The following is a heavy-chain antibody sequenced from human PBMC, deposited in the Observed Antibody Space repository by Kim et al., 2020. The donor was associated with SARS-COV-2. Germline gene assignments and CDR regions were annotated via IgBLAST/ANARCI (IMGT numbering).Heavy chain of an antibody. CDR3: ARDPKTDIKSRYRDRAFDL. Sequence: ASVKVSCKVSGYSFDIYGVSWVRQAPGQGLEWMGWISPSNGNKQHMENLQGRITLTADTSTSTVYLELRNLTPDDTALYFCARDPKTDIKSRYRDRAFDLWGQGSMVTVSS. V-gene: IGHV1-18*01. J-gene: IGHJ3*01. D-gene: IGHD4-17*01. CDR1: GYSFDIYG. CDR2: ISPSNGNK.